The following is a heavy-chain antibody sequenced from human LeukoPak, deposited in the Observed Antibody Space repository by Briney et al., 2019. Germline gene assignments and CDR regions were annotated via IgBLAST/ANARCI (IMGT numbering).Heavy chain of an antibody. CDR3: ARADEYCSGGSCYSGSYKLYYYYYYMDV. D-gene: IGHD2-15*01. Sequence: ASVKVSXKASGYTFTGYYMHWVRQAPGQGLEWMGRINPNSGGANYAQKFQGRVTMTRDTSISTAYMELSRLRSDDTAVYYCARADEYCSGGSCYSGSYKLYYYYYYMDVWGKGTTVTVSS. CDR2: INPNSGGA. CDR1: GYTFTGYY. J-gene: IGHJ6*03. V-gene: IGHV1-2*06.